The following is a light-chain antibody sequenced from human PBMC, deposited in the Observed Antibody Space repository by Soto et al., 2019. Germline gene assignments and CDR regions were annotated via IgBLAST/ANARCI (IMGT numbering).Light chain of an antibody. Sequence: DIVMTQSPDSLAVSLGERATINCKSSQSVLYSSNNKNYLAWYQQRPGQPPKLLIHWASTRQSGVPDRFSGSGSGTDFTLTISSLQAEDVAVYYCQQYYSTSPTFGGGTKVEIK. CDR3: QQYYSTSPT. CDR1: QSVLYSSNNKNY. CDR2: WAS. V-gene: IGKV4-1*01. J-gene: IGKJ4*01.